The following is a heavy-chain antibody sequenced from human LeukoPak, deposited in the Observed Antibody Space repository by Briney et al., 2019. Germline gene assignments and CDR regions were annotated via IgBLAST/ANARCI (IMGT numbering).Heavy chain of an antibody. D-gene: IGHD2-15*01. CDR2: TYYRSKWSN. Sequence: SRTLSLTCAISGDSVSSKSAAWNWIRQSPSRGLEWVGRTYYRSKWSNDYAASVKSRITVNPDTSKNQFSLQLSSVTPEDTAVYYCARSRAATFDCWGQGTLVTVSS. V-gene: IGHV6-1*01. J-gene: IGHJ4*02. CDR3: ARSRAATFDC. CDR1: GDSVSSKSAA.